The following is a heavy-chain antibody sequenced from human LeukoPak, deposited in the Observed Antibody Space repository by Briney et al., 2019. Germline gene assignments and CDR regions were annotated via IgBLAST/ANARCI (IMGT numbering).Heavy chain of an antibody. D-gene: IGHD3-22*01. J-gene: IGHJ4*02. CDR2: INAGNGNT. CDR1: GGTFSSYA. V-gene: IGHV1-3*01. CDR3: ARSSYYYDSSGPLNY. Sequence: ASVKVSCKASGGTFSSYAMHWVRQAPGQRLEWMGWINAGNGNTKYSQKFQGRVTITRDTSASTAYMELSSLRSEDTAVYYCARSSYYYDSSGPLNYWGQGTLVTVSS.